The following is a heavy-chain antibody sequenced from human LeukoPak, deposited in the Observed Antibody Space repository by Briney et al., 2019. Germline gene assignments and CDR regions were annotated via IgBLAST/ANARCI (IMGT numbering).Heavy chain of an antibody. CDR1: GFTFYNYW. CDR2: IDFDGTIT. Sequence: GGSLRLSCAASGFTFYNYWMHWVRQAPGEGLLWVSRIDFDGTITNYADSVKGRFTISRDNAKNSLYLQMNSLRAEDTAVYYCARDRALLWFGELPTFDYWGQGTLVTVSS. CDR3: ARDRALLWFGELPTFDY. D-gene: IGHD3-10*01. V-gene: IGHV3-74*01. J-gene: IGHJ4*02.